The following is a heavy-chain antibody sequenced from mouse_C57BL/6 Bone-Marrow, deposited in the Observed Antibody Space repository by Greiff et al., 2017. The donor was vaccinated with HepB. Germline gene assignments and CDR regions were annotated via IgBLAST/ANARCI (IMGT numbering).Heavy chain of an antibody. J-gene: IGHJ4*01. CDR1: GYTFTEYT. CDR2: FYPGSGSI. CDR3: ARHPYSTSYGYAMDY. D-gene: IGHD3-2*02. V-gene: IGHV1-62-2*01. Sequence: QVHVKQSGAELVKPGASVKLSCKASGYTFTEYTIHWVKQRPGQGLEWIGWFYPGSGSIKYNEKFKDKATLTADKSSSTAYMELSRLTSENSAVYCCARHPYSTSYGYAMDYWGQGTSVTVCS.